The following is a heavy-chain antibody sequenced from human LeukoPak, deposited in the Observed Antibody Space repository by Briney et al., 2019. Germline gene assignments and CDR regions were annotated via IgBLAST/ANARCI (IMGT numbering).Heavy chain of an antibody. D-gene: IGHD5-18*01. J-gene: IGHJ4*02. CDR1: GFTFSSYG. Sequence: GGSLRLSYAAPGFTFSSYGMHWVRQAPGKGLEWVAVIRYDGSNKYYADSVKGRFTISRDNSKNTLYLQMNSLRAEDTAVYYCAKDVDGYVYYFDYWGQGTLVTVSS. CDR2: IRYDGSNK. V-gene: IGHV3-30*02. CDR3: AKDVDGYVYYFDY.